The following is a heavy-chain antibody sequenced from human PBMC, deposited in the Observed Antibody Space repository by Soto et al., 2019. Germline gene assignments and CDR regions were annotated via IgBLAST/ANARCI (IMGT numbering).Heavy chain of an antibody. Sequence: ASVKISCKASGYTFTSYYMHWVRQAPGQGLEWMGIINPSGGSTSYAQKFQGRVTMTRDTSTSTVYMELSSLRSEDTAVYYCAIDQGYYDSSGYYNYYYGMEVWGKGTTVTVSS. J-gene: IGHJ6*04. V-gene: IGHV1-46*01. D-gene: IGHD3-22*01. CDR1: GYTFTSYY. CDR2: INPSGGST. CDR3: AIDQGYYDSSGYYNYYYGMEV.